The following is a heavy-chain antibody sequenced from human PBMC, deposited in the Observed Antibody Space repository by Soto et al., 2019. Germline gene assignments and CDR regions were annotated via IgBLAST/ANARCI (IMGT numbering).Heavy chain of an antibody. CDR1: GFTFSNAW. Sequence: GGSLRLSCAASGFTFSNAWMNWVCQAPGKGLEWVGRIKSKTDGGTTDYAAPVKGRFTISRDDSKNKLYLQMNSLKTEDTAVYYCTTGYCTNGVCWEYYFDYWGQGTLVTVSS. J-gene: IGHJ4*02. CDR2: IKSKTDGGTT. D-gene: IGHD2-8*01. V-gene: IGHV3-15*07. CDR3: TTGYCTNGVCWEYYFDY.